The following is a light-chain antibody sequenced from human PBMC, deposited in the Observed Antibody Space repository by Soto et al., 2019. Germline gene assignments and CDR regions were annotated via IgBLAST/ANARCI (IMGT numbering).Light chain of an antibody. V-gene: IGLV2-14*03. CDR3: TSWTTSTTMI. CDR1: KSAIGAYNF. J-gene: IGLJ2*01. Sequence: ALTPLTSLFGFSGHAVTISCSGTKSAIGAYNFVSWYQQHPGKAPKLMLYDVNIRPSGVSNRFSGSKSGNTASLTISGLQAEDEADYYCTSWTTSTTMIFGGGTKVTVL. CDR2: DVN.